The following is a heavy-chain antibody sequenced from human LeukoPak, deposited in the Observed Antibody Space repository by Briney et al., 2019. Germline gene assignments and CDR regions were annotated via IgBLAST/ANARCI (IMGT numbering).Heavy chain of an antibody. J-gene: IGHJ4*02. CDR3: ARYYGDSGSQYYFDY. V-gene: IGHV3-15*01. CDR2: IKSKTDGGTT. CDR1: GFTFSDAW. Sequence: PGGSLRLSCAAPGFTFSDAWMSWVRQAPGKGLEWVGRIKSKTDGGTTDYAAPVKGRFTISRDDSKNTLYLQMNSLKIEDTAVYYCARYYGDSGSQYYFDYWGQGTLVTVSS. D-gene: IGHD3-22*01.